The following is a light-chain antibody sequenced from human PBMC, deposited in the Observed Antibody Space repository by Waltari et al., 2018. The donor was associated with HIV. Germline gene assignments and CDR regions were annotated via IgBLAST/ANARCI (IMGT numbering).Light chain of an antibody. CDR2: GAT. CDR1: HGIGNN. CDR3: QQSYSLPQT. V-gene: IGKV1-39*01. Sequence: DIQMIQSPLSLSAPVGDRVTITCRASHGIGNNLNWYHHKPGKAPRLLIFGATSLQGGVPSRFSGSGSGTEFTLTVSSLQPEDFATYFCQQSYSLPQTFGQGTNVEIK. J-gene: IGKJ1*01.